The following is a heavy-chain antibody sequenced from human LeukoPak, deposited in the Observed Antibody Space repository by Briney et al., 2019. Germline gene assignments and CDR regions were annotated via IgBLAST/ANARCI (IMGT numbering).Heavy chain of an antibody. J-gene: IGHJ4*02. CDR1: GGSFSGYY. CDR2: INHSGST. CDR3: ARVGYYASGNYYNDRGAFDY. Sequence: PSETLSLTCADYGGSFSGYYWSWIRQPPGKGLEWIGEINHSGSTNYNPSLKSRVTISVDTSKNQFSLKLSSLTAADTALYYCARVGYYASGNYYNDRGAFDYWGQGTLVTVSS. D-gene: IGHD3-10*01. V-gene: IGHV4-34*01.